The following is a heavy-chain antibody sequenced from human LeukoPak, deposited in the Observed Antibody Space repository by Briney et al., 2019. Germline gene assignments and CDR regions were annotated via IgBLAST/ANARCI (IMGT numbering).Heavy chain of an antibody. J-gene: IGHJ3*02. CDR3: ARAVYWLLVGNYDSGGAFDI. D-gene: IGHD3-9*01. CDR1: GGTFSSYA. V-gene: IGHV1-69*05. Sequence: SVKVSCKASGGTFSSYAISWVRQAPGQGLEWMGGIIPIFGTANYAQKLQGRVTMTTDTSTSTAYMELRSLRSDDTAVYYCARAVYWLLVGNYDSGGAFDIWGRGTMVTVSS. CDR2: IIPIFGTA.